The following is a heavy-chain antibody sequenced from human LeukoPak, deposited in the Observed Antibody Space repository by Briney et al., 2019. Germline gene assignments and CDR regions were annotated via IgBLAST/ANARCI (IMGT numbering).Heavy chain of an antibody. CDR1: GYTFTTYD. D-gene: IGHD3-10*01. Sequence: ASVKVSCKASGYTFTTYDMTWVRQATGQGLEWMGWMNPGSGDTAYAQKFQDRVTMTRDTSISTAYMELSSLRSEDTAVYYCASSGASTIIRGASDAFDLWGQGTMVTVSS. J-gene: IGHJ3*01. V-gene: IGHV1-8*01. CDR2: MNPGSGDT. CDR3: ASSGASTIIRGASDAFDL.